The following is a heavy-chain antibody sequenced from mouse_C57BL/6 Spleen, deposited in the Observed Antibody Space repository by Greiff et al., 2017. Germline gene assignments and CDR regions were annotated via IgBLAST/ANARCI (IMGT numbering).Heavy chain of an antibody. D-gene: IGHD1-1*01. CDR3: ARKGLRGDYYAMDY. CDR2: IWSGGST. Sequence: VKLVESGPGLVQPSQSLSITCTVSGFSLTSYGVHWVRQSPGKGLEWLGVIWSGGSTDYNAAFISRLSISKDNSKSQVFFKMNSLQADDTAIYYCARKGLRGDYYAMDYWGQGTSVTVSS. J-gene: IGHJ4*01. V-gene: IGHV2-2*01. CDR1: GFSLTSYG.